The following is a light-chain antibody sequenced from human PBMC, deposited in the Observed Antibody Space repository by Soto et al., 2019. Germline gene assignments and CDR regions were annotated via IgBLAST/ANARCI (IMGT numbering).Light chain of an antibody. CDR1: SSSIGAGYD. Sequence: QSVLTQPPSVSGAPGQRVTISCTGSSSSIGAGYDVHWYQQLPGTAPKLLIYGLTNRPSGVPDRFSGFKSGTSASLAITGLQAEDEADYYCQSYDSSLSGVIFGGGTKLTV. CDR3: QSYDSSLSGVI. CDR2: GLT. J-gene: IGLJ2*01. V-gene: IGLV1-40*01.